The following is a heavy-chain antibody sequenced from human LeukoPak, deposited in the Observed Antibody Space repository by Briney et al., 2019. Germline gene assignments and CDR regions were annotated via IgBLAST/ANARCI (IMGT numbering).Heavy chain of an antibody. CDR2: ISSSSSYI. V-gene: IGHV3-21*01. D-gene: IGHD2-2*01. Sequence: GGSLRLSCAASGFTVSNAWMSWVRQAPGKGLEWVSSISSSSSYIYYADSVKGRFTISRDNAKNSLYLQMNSLRAEDTAVYYCARGGLHIVVTEFWFDPWGQGTLVTVSS. CDR1: GFTVSNAW. J-gene: IGHJ5*02. CDR3: ARGGLHIVVTEFWFDP.